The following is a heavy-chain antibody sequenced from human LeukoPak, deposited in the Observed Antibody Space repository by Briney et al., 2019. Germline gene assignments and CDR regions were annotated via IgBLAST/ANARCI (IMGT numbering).Heavy chain of an antibody. CDR2: INANSGDT. Sequence: ASVKVSCKASGHTFTGYYMHWVRQAPGQGLEWMGWINANSGDTNYAQKFQGRVTMTRDTSISTAYMELSRLRSDDTAVYYCARGPGLVDIVATVLKRGERSLDYWGQGTLVTVSS. V-gene: IGHV1-2*02. J-gene: IGHJ4*02. CDR1: GHTFTGYY. CDR3: ARGPGLVDIVATVLKRGERSLDY. D-gene: IGHD5-12*01.